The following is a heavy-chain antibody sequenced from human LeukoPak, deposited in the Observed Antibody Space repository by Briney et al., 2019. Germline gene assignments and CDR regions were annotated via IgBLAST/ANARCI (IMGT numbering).Heavy chain of an antibody. D-gene: IGHD3-10*01. CDR3: ARVSSYYGSGDRANGY. J-gene: IGHJ4*02. CDR2: IIPIFGTA. CDR1: GGTFSSYA. Sequence: ASVKVSCKASGGTFSSYAISWVRQAPGQGLEWMGGIIPIFGTANYAQKFQGRVTITADESTSTAYMELSSLRSEDTAVYYCARVSSYYGSGDRANGYWGQGTLVTVSS. V-gene: IGHV1-69*13.